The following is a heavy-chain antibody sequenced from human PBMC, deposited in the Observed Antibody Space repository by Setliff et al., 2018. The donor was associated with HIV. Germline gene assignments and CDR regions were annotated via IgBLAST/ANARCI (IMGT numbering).Heavy chain of an antibody. J-gene: IGHJ5*02. D-gene: IGHD2-15*01. CDR1: GTSINSHY. Sequence: SETLSLTCTVSGTSINSHYWSWIRQTPGKGLQWIGLIYYTGIPTYNPSLEGRITMSVDRSKNQFSLRLTSVTAADTAMYYCARVSRLHPFDPWGQGTLGTVPQ. V-gene: IGHV4-59*11. CDR3: ARVSRLHPFDP. CDR2: IYYTGIP.